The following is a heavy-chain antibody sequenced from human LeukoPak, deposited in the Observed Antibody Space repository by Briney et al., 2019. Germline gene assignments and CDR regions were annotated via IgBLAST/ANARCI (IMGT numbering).Heavy chain of an antibody. Sequence: SDTLSLTCTVSGGPFVGYYWTWIRQPPGKGLEWIGEITHSGGGNYNQSLKSRVTISVDSSQNRFSLKVLSVTAADTAVYYCARRAGAPDFDVWGLGTLVSVSS. V-gene: IGHV4-34*01. CDR3: ARRAGAPDFDV. D-gene: IGHD3-10*01. J-gene: IGHJ4*02. CDR1: GGPFVGYY. CDR2: ITHSGGG.